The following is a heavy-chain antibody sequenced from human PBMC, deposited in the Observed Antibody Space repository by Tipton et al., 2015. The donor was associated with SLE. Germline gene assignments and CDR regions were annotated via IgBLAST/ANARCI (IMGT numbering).Heavy chain of an antibody. V-gene: IGHV4-59*08. CDR3: AYSSGYYYDYYNGMDV. Sequence: TLSLTCTVSGGSISSNHWSWIRQPPGKGLEWIGYIYYSESTNYNPSLKSRVTISVDTSKNQFSLKLSSVTAADTAVYYCAYSSGYYYDYYNGMDVWGQGTTVTVSS. CDR1: GGSISSNH. J-gene: IGHJ6*02. D-gene: IGHD3-22*01. CDR2: IYYSEST.